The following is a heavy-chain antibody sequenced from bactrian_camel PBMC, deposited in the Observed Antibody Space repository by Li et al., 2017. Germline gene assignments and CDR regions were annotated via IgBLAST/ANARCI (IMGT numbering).Heavy chain of an antibody. CDR3: ASANYGDSSMNY. CDR1: GFTETNYD. Sequence: VQLVESGGGLVQPGGSLRITCATSGFTETNYDMSWVRQAPGKGLEWVSAINSGGGSTFYAGSVKGRLTISRDNAKNTVYLQLNSLKTEDMAMYYCASANYGDSSMNYWGQGTQVTVS. D-gene: IGHD6*01. J-gene: IGHJ4*01. CDR2: INSGGGST. V-gene: IGHV3S40*01.